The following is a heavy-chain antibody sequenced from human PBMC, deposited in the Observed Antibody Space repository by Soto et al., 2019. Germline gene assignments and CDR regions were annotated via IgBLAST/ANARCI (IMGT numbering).Heavy chain of an antibody. CDR3: ARGSYYGDYSNWFDP. V-gene: IGHV1-69*12. J-gene: IGHJ5*02. D-gene: IGHD4-17*01. CDR2: IIPIFGTA. CDR1: GGTFSSYA. Sequence: QVQLVQSGAEVTKPGSSVKVSCKASGGTFSSYAISWVRQAPGQGLEWMGGIIPIFGTANYAQKFQGRVTITANESTSTAYMELSSLRSEDTAVYYCARGSYYGDYSNWFDPWCQGTLVTVAS.